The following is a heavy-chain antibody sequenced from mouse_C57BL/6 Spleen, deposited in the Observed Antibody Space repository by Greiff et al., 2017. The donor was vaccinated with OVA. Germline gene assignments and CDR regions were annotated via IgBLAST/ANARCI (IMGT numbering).Heavy chain of an antibody. D-gene: IGHD4-1*01. V-gene: IGHV5-6*01. J-gene: IGHJ2*01. Sequence: EVKLMESGGDLVKPGGSLKLSCAASGSTFSSYGMSWVRQTPDKRLEWVATISSGGSYTYYPDSVKGRFTISRDNAKNTLYLQMSSLKYEDTAMYYCARHTGYYDYWGQGTTLTVSS. CDR1: GSTFSSYG. CDR3: ARHTGYYDY. CDR2: ISSGGSYT.